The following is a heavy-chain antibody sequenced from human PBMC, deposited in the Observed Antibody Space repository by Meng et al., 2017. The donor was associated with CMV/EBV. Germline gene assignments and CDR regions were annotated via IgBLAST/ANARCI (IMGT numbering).Heavy chain of an antibody. CDR3: ARYNWNFDYYYDMDV. V-gene: IGHV4-59*01. J-gene: IGHJ6*02. CDR1: GGSISSYY. CDR2: IYYSGST. Sequence: SETLSLTCTVSGGSISSYYWSWIRQPPGKGLEWIGYIYYSGSTNYNPSLKSRVTISVDTSKNQFSLKLSSVTAADTAVYYCARYNWNFDYYYDMDVWGQGTTVTVSS. D-gene: IGHD1-7*01.